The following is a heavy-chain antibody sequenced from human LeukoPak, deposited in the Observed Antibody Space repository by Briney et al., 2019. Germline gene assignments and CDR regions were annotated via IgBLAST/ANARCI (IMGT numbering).Heavy chain of an antibody. CDR1: GYTFTGYY. Sequence: ASVKVSCKASGYTFTGYYMHWVRQAPGQGLEWMGRINPNSGGTNYAQKFQGRVTMTRDTSISTAYMELSRLRSDDTAVYYCARERIGYYDRSGYAFDIWGQGTMVTVSS. J-gene: IGHJ3*02. V-gene: IGHV1-2*06. CDR3: ARERIGYYDRSGYAFDI. CDR2: INPNSGGT. D-gene: IGHD3-22*01.